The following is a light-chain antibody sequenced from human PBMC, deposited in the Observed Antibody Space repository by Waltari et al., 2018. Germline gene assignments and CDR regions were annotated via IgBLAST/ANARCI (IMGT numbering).Light chain of an antibody. CDR2: DAS. J-gene: IGKJ2*01. V-gene: IGKV1-33*01. CDR1: QDITNF. CDR3: QQYEHVPYT. Sequence: DLQMTQSLSSLSASVGDRVTITCQASQDITNFLNWYQQKPGKAPKLLIYDASNLETGVPLRVSGSGSGTHVTLTITSLQPEDIATYYCQQYEHVPYTFGQGTRVEIK.